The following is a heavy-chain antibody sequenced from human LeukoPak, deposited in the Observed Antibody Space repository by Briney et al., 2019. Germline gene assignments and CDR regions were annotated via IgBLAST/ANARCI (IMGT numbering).Heavy chain of an antibody. CDR1: GGSIDSSSYY. D-gene: IGHD1-26*01. J-gene: IGHJ4*02. CDR2: IYYTGRS. Sequence: SETLSLTCTVSGGSIDSSSYYWVWIRQPPGKGLEWIGSIYYTGRSYYNPSLKSRVTIAVDTSKNQFSLKLSSVTAADTAVYYCARPEYSGSYTYWGQGTLVTVSS. V-gene: IGHV4-39*01. CDR3: ARPEYSGSYTY.